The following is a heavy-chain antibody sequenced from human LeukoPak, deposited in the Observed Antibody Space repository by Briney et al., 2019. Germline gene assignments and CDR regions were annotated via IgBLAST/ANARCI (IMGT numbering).Heavy chain of an antibody. D-gene: IGHD3-10*01. CDR3: ARHRRKRYYGSGSYKSLWVSDSLDV. CDR1: GGSISTTNYY. CDR2: VYYSGST. Sequence: SETLSLTCTVSGGSISTTNYYWGWIRQSPGKGLEWFGCVYYSGSTYYNPSLKSRVTISVDTSQNQFSLQLTSVTAADTAVYYCARHRRKRYYGSGSYKSLWVSDSLDVWGKGTTVTISS. J-gene: IGHJ6*04. V-gene: IGHV4-39*01.